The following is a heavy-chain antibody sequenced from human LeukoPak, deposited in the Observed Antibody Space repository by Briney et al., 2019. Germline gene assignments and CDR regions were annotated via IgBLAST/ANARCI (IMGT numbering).Heavy chain of an antibody. CDR3: ARDYWSGSYYFDY. J-gene: IGHJ4*02. CDR1: GFTFSSYW. D-gene: IGHD1-26*01. V-gene: IGHV3-74*01. CDR2: INGDGSST. Sequence: PGGSLRLSCAASGFTFSSYWMHWVRQAPGKGLVWVSRINGDGSSTSYADSVKGRFTISRDNAKNTLYLQMNSLRAEDTAVYYCARDYWSGSYYFDYWGQGTLVTVSS.